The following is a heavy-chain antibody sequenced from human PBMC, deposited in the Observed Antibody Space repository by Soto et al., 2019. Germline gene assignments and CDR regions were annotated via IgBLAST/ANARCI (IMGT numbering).Heavy chain of an antibody. CDR2: ISGSGDNT. J-gene: IGHJ5*02. CDR3: ARRPPLFGIVSPWFDP. D-gene: IGHD2-15*01. V-gene: IGHV3-23*01. Sequence: QPGGSVRLSCAAPGFTFSNYVMSWVRQAPGKGLEWVSSISGSGDNTYYADSVKGRFTISRDNSKNTLYLQMNSLRAEDTAVYYCARRPPLFGIVSPWFDPWGQGTLVTVSS. CDR1: GFTFSNYV.